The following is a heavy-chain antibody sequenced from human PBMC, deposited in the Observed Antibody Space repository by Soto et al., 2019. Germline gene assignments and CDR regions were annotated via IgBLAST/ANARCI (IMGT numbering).Heavy chain of an antibody. Sequence: QVQLVQSGAEVKKPGASVKVSCKASGYTFTSYAMHRVRQAPGQRLEWMGWINAGNGNTKYSQKFQGRVTITRDTSASTAYMELSSLRSEDTAVYYCARDGLGYCSGGSCRRWFDPWGQGTLVTVSS. CDR2: INAGNGNT. CDR1: GYTFTSYA. D-gene: IGHD2-15*01. CDR3: ARDGLGYCSGGSCRRWFDP. J-gene: IGHJ5*02. V-gene: IGHV1-3*01.